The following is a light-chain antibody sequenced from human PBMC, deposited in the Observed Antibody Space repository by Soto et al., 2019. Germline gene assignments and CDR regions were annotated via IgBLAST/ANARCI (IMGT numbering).Light chain of an antibody. CDR2: GSS. J-gene: IGLJ2*01. CDR1: SSNIGAGYD. V-gene: IGLV1-40*01. CDR3: QSSDSTLSGVV. Sequence: QSVLTQPPSVSGAPGQRVTISCTGSSSNIGAGYDVHWYQQLPGTAPKLLIYGSSNRPSGVPDHVSGSKSGPSASLAITGLQAEYEADYYCQSSDSTLSGVVFGGGTKVTVL.